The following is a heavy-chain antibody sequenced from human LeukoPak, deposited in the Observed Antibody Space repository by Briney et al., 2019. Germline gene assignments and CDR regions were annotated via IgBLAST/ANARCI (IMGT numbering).Heavy chain of an antibody. CDR3: ARHPDGYSSSWYSSP. D-gene: IGHD6-13*01. J-gene: IGHJ5*02. CDR2: IYHSGST. CDR1: GYSISSGYY. Sequence: SETLSLTCAVSGYSISSGYYWGWIRQSPGKGLEWIGSIYHSGSTYYKPSLKSRVTISVDTSKSQFSLKLSSVTAADTAVYYCARHPDGYSSSWYSSPWGQGTLVTVSS. V-gene: IGHV4-38-2*01.